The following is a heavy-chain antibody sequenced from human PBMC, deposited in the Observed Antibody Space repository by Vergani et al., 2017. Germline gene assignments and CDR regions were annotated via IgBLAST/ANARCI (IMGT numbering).Heavy chain of an antibody. J-gene: IGHJ3*02. D-gene: IGHD1-26*01. CDR1: GGSISSGGYY. CDR3: ARGRGGSYPEDAFDI. Sequence: QVQLQESGPGLVKPSQTLSLTCTVSGGSISSGGYYWSWIRQHPGKGLEWIGYIYYSGSTYYNPSLKSRVIISVDTSKNKFSLKLSSVTAADTAVYYCARGRGGSYPEDAFDIWGQGTMVTVSS. V-gene: IGHV4-31*03. CDR2: IYYSGST.